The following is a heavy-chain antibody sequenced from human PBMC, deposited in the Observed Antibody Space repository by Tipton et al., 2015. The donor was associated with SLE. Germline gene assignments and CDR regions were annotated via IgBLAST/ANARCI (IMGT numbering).Heavy chain of an antibody. J-gene: IGHJ4*02. CDR3: ASGSDPLKYFDY. CDR2: INHSGST. CDR1: GGSFSGYY. V-gene: IGHV4-34*01. Sequence: TLSLTCAVYGGSFSGYYWSWIRQPPGKGLEWIGEINHSGSTNYNPSLKSRVTISVDTSKNQFSLKLSSVTAADTAVYYCASGSDPLKYFDYWGQGTLVTVSS.